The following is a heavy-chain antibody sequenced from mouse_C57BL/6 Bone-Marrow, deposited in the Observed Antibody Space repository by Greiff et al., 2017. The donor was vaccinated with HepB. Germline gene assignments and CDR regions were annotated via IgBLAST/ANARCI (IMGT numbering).Heavy chain of an antibody. CDR3: ALGFDY. D-gene: IGHD4-1*01. CDR2: INPGSGGT. V-gene: IGHV1-54*01. CDR1: GYAFTNYL. J-gene: IGHJ2*01. Sequence: QVQLQQSGAELVRPGPSVKVSCKASGYAFTNYLIEWVKQRPGQGLEWIGVINPGSGGTNYNEKFKGKATLTADKSSSTAYMQLSSLTSEDSAVYFCALGFDYWGQGTTLTVSS.